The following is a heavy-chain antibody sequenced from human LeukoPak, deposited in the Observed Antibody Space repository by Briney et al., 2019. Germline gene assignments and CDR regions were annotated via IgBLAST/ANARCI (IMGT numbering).Heavy chain of an antibody. Sequence: GGSLRLSCAASGFTFDNYAMHWVRQAPGKGLEWVSGISWNGGSIHYADSVKGRFTISRDNAKNSLYLQMNSLRAEDTALYYCAKDIYGDYYGSGSHWGQGTLVTVSS. D-gene: IGHD3-10*01. J-gene: IGHJ4*02. CDR3: AKDIYGDYYGSGSH. CDR2: ISWNGGSI. V-gene: IGHV3-9*01. CDR1: GFTFDNYA.